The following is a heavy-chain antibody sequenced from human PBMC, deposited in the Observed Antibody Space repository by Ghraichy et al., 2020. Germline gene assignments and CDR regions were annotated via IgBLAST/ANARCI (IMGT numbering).Heavy chain of an antibody. CDR3: TTTTRFYGWENFDY. D-gene: IGHD2-8*02. CDR2: IKSKTDGGTT. V-gene: IGHV3-15*01. Sequence: GGSLRLSCAASGFTFSNAWMNWVRQAPGKGLEWVGRIKSKTDGGTTDYAAPVKGRFTISRDDSKNTLYLQMNSLKTEDTAVYYCTTTTRFYGWENFDYWGQGTLVTVSS. CDR1: GFTFSNAW. J-gene: IGHJ4*02.